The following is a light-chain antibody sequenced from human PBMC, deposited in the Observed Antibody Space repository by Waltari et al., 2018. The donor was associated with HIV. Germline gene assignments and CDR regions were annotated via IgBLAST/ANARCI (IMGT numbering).Light chain of an antibody. CDR3: CSYAGSSTSV. CDR2: EVN. Sequence: QSALTQPAAVSGSPGQSITISCTGTSRDVGSYNLVSWYQQHPGKAPKLMIYEVNKRPSGVSNRFSGSKSGNTASLTISGLQAEDEADYYCCSYAGSSTSVFGGGTKLTVL. CDR1: SRDVGSYNL. V-gene: IGLV2-23*02. J-gene: IGLJ2*01.